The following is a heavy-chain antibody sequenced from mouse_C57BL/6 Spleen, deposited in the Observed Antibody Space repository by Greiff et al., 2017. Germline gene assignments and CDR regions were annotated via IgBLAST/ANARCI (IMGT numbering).Heavy chain of an antibody. Sequence: QVQLKQSGAELVRPGTSVKVSCKASGYAFTNYLIEWVKQRPGQGLEWIGVINPGSGGTNYNEKFKGKATLTADKSSSTAYMQLSSLTSEDSAVYFCARSITTPGYFDVWGTGTTVTVSS. CDR3: ARSITTPGYFDV. CDR1: GYAFTNYL. CDR2: INPGSGGT. D-gene: IGHD1-2*01. J-gene: IGHJ1*03. V-gene: IGHV1-54*01.